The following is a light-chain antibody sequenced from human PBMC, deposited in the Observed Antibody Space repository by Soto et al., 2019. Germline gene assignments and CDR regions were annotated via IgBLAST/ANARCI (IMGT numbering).Light chain of an antibody. V-gene: IGLV2-11*01. CDR1: SSDVGGYNY. CDR2: DVS. CDR3: CSYAGSPYV. J-gene: IGLJ1*01. Sequence: QSVLTQPASVSGSPGQSITISCTGTSSDVGGYNYVSWYQQHPGKAPKLMIYDVSKRPSGVPDRFSGSKSGNTASLTISGLQAEDEADYYCCSYAGSPYVFGTGTKVNVL.